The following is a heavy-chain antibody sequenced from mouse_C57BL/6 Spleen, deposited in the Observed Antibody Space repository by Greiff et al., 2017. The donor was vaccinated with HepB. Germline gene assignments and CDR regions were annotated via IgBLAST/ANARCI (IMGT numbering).Heavy chain of an antibody. CDR1: GYTFTSYW. CDR3: ARNYYSNYEFAY. J-gene: IGHJ3*01. Sequence: VQLQQPGAELVKPGASVKMSCKASGYTFTSYWITWVKQRPGQGLEWIGDIYPGSGSTNYNEKFKSKATLTVDTSSSTAYMQLSSLTSEDSAVYYCARNYYSNYEFAYWGQGTLVTVSA. D-gene: IGHD2-5*01. V-gene: IGHV1-55*01. CDR2: IYPGSGST.